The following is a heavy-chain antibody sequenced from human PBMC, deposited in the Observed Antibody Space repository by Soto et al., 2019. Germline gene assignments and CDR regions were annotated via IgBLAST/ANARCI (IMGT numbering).Heavy chain of an antibody. V-gene: IGHV4-59*03. D-gene: IGHD6-13*01. J-gene: IGHJ4*02. CDR2: VSHSGTT. CDR1: GGSISNYY. CDR3: ATLPPWGGYRDVLDY. Sequence: SETLSLTCTVSGGSISNYYWTWIRQSPGKGPEWIGYVSHSGTTNYNPSLESRVTMSLDTSKNQFFLKLSAVTTADTAVYYCATLPPWGGYRDVLDYCSQGTLDIVSA.